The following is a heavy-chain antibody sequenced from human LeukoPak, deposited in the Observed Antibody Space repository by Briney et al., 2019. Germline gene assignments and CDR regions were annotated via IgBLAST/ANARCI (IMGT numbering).Heavy chain of an antibody. J-gene: IGHJ4*02. CDR2: MSYDGVDE. CDR3: ARSPYCSGGSCYSPTAFSLDY. CDR1: GFTSSIYS. V-gene: IGHV3-30*04. D-gene: IGHD2-15*01. Sequence: GGSLRLSCTTTGFTSSIYSMHWVRQAPGKGLEWVAVMSYDGVDEYYADSVKGRFTIFRDNSKDTLYLQMNSLRAEDTAVYYCARSPYCSGGSCYSPTAFSLDYWGQGTLVTVSS.